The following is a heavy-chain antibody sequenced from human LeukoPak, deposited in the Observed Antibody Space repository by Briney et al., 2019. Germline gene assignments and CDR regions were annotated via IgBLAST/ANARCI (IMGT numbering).Heavy chain of an antibody. J-gene: IGHJ4*02. CDR3: ARDRSSWTQMKDY. CDR2: MNPNSGNT. V-gene: IGHV1-8*01. Sequence: ASVKVSCKASGYTFTSYDINWVRQATGQGLEWMGWMNPNSGNTGYAQKFQGRVTMTRNTSISTAYMELSSLRSEDTAVYYCARDRSSWTQMKDYWGQGTLVTVST. D-gene: IGHD6-13*01. CDR1: GYTFTSYD.